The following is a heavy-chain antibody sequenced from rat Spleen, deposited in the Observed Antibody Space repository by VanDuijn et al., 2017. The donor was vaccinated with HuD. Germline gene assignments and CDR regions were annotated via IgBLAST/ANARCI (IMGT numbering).Heavy chain of an antibody. CDR1: GFSLTDYS. Sequence: QVQLKESGPGLVQPSQTLFLICTVSGFSLTDYSVYWVRQPPGKGLEWMGRIQSGGSTDYNSALKSRLSISRDTSKSQVFLKMNSLQTEDTAIYFCTRPNNPYWYFDFWGPGTMVTVSS. V-gene: IGHV2-19*01. CDR3: TRPNNPYWYFDF. CDR2: IQSGGST. J-gene: IGHJ1*01. D-gene: IGHD1-10*01.